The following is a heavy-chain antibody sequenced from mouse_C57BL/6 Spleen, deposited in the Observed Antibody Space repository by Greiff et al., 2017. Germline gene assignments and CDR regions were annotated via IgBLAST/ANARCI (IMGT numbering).Heavy chain of an antibody. V-gene: IGHV1-82*01. J-gene: IGHJ1*03. CDR1: GYAFSSSW. Sequence: QVQLKESGPELVKPGASVKISCKASGYAFSSSWMNWVKQRPGKGLEWIGRIYPGDGDTNYNGKFKGKATLTADKSSSTAYMQLSSLTSEDSAVYFCAREGVPLYWYFDVWGTGTTVTVSS. CDR2: IYPGDGDT. CDR3: AREGVPLYWYFDV.